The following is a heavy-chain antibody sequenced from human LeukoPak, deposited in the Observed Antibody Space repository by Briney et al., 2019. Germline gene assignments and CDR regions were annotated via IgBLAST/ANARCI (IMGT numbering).Heavy chain of an antibody. CDR1: GGSIRSSYYY. Sequence: PSETLSLTCTVSGGSIRSSYYYWGWIRQPPGKGLEWIGSIYDSGSTYYNPSLKSRVTISVDTSKNQFSLKLSSTTAADTAVYYCARAPVATPSEFDYWGQGTLVTVSS. J-gene: IGHJ4*02. CDR2: IYDSGST. CDR3: ARAPVATPSEFDY. D-gene: IGHD5-12*01. V-gene: IGHV4-39*07.